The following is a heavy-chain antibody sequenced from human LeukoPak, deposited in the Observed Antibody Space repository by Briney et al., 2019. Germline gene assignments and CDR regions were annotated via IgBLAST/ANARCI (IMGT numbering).Heavy chain of an antibody. J-gene: IGHJ3*02. CDR2: IYYSGST. Sequence: SETLSLTCTVSGGSISSYYWSWIRQPPGKGLEWIGYIYYSGSTNYNPSLKSRVTISVDTSKNQFSLKLSSVTAADTAVYYCARALAYCGGDCWENAFDIWGQGTMVTVSS. CDR3: ARALAYCGGDCWENAFDI. D-gene: IGHD2-21*02. CDR1: GGSISSYY. V-gene: IGHV4-59*01.